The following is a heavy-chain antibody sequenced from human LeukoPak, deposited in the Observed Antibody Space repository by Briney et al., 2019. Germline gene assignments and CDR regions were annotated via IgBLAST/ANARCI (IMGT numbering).Heavy chain of an antibody. Sequence: SVKVSCKASGGTFSSYAISWVRQAPGQGLEWMGGIIPIFGTANYAQKFQGRVTITTDESTSTAYMELSSLRSEDTAVYYCARAPSRDGYNSHPADDAFDIWGQGTMVTVSS. CDR1: GGTFSSYA. D-gene: IGHD5-24*01. J-gene: IGHJ3*02. V-gene: IGHV1-69*05. CDR2: IIPIFGTA. CDR3: ARAPSRDGYNSHPADDAFDI.